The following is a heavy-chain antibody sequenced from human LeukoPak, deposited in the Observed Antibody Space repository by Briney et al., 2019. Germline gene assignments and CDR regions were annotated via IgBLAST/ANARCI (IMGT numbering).Heavy chain of an antibody. J-gene: IGHJ6*03. CDR3: ARGVCDSSPVNYYMDV. Sequence: GGCLRLSCAASGFTFSSYEMNWLRQAPGKGLEWVSYISSSGTTIYYADSVKGRFTMSRDNAKNSLYLQMNSLRAEDTAVYYCARGVCDSSPVNYYMDVGGKETTVTVSS. V-gene: IGHV3-48*03. CDR1: GFTFSSYE. CDR2: ISSSGTTI. D-gene: IGHD3-22*01.